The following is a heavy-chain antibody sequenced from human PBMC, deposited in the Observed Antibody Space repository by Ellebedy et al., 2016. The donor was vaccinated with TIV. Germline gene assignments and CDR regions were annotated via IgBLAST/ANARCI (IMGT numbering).Heavy chain of an antibody. CDR1: GFTFSSYA. D-gene: IGHD2-2*01. CDR2: ISGSGGST. V-gene: IGHV3-23*01. Sequence: GESLKISCAASGFTFSSYAMSWVRQAPGKGLEWVSAISGSGGSTYYADSVKGRFTISRDNSKNTLYLQMNSLRAEDTAVYYCAKIEDYCSSTSCPDYWGQGTLVTVSS. CDR3: AKIEDYCSSTSCPDY. J-gene: IGHJ4*02.